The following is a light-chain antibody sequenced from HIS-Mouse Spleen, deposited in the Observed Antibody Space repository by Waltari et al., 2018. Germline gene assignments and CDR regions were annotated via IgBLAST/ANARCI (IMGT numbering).Light chain of an antibody. V-gene: IGKV1-12*01. CDR3: QQANSFPHT. CDR2: AAS. J-gene: IGKJ2*01. Sequence: DIKMTQSPSSVSASVADRVTITCRASQGISSWLDWYQQKPGKAPKLLIYAASSLQSGVPSRFSGSGSGTDFTLTISSLQPEDFATYYCQQANSFPHTFGQGTKLEIK. CDR1: QGISSW.